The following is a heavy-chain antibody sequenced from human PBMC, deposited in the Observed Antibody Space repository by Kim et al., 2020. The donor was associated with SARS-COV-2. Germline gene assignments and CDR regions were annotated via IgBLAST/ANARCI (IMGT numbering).Heavy chain of an antibody. V-gene: IGHV3-7*01. CDR1: GFTFSSYW. CDR2: IKQDRSEK. Sequence: GGSLRLSCAASGFTFSSYWMSWVRQAPGKGLEWVANIKQDRSEKYYVDSVKGRFTISRDNAKKSLYLQMNSLRAEDTAVYHCAVNANDGSGVGGFEYWGRGPLVTVSS. J-gene: IGHJ4*02. CDR3: AVNANDGSGVGGFEY. D-gene: IGHD3-10*01.